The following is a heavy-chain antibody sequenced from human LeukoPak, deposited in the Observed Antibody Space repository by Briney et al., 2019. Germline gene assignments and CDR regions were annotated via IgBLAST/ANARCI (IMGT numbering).Heavy chain of an antibody. J-gene: IGHJ4*02. CDR3: AKDGTGGGHIVVVTAISFDY. CDR2: ISGSGGST. Sequence: PGGSLRLSCAASGFTFSSYAMSWVRQAPGKGLEWVSAISGSGGSTYYADSVKGRFTISRDNSKNTLYLQMNSLRAEDTAVYYCAKDGTGGGHIVVVTAISFDYWGQGTLVTVSS. V-gene: IGHV3-23*01. CDR1: GFTFSSYA. D-gene: IGHD2-21*02.